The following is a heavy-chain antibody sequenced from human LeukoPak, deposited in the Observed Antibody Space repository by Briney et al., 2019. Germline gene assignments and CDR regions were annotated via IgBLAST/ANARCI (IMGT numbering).Heavy chain of an antibody. D-gene: IGHD3-10*01. Sequence: AGTLRLSCAATGFTFSSYGMHWVRQAPGKGLEWVAFIRYDGSNKYYADSVKGRFTISRDNSKNTLYLQMNSLRAEDTAVYYCAKDRESCYPIDYWGQGNLGTVSS. CDR2: IRYDGSNK. V-gene: IGHV3-30*02. CDR3: AKDRESCYPIDY. CDR1: GFTFSSYG. J-gene: IGHJ4*02.